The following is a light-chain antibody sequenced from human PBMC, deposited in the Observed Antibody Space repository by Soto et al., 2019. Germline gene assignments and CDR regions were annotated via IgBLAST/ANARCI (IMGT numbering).Light chain of an antibody. CDR3: QQSYSNSIT. J-gene: IGKJ5*01. CDR1: QSISSH. V-gene: IGKV1-39*01. Sequence: DIQMTQSPSSLSASIGDRITITCRASQSISSHLYWFQQKPGQAPKLLIYAASSLQSGVPSRFSGRGSGTDFTLTILSLQPADFATDYCQQSYSNSITFGQGTRLEIK. CDR2: AAS.